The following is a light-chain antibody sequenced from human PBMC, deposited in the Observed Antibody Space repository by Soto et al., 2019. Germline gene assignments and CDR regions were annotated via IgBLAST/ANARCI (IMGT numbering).Light chain of an antibody. CDR2: GAS. CDR1: QSVSNNY. V-gene: IGKV3-20*01. CDR3: QQYGSSGT. J-gene: IGKJ1*01. Sequence: LMQVVSALSLAKGQRPTLSFRACQSVSNNYLAWYQQKPGQAPRLLIYGASNRATGIPDRFSGSGSGTDFTLTIGRLEPEDFAVYYCQQYGSSGTFGQGTKVDIK.